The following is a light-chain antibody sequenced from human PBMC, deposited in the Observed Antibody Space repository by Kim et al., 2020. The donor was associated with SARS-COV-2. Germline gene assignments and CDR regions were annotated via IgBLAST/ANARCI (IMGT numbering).Light chain of an antibody. Sequence: PGERATLACTASQSVSSSYLAWYQQKPGQAPRLLIYGASSRATGIPDRFSGSGSGTDFTLTISRLEPKDFAVYYCQQYGSSPPTYTFGQGTKLEIK. CDR1: QSVSSSY. CDR2: GAS. J-gene: IGKJ2*01. V-gene: IGKV3-20*01. CDR3: QQYGSSPPTYT.